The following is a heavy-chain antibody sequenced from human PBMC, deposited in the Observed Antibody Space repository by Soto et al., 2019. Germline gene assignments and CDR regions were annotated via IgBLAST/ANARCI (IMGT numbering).Heavy chain of an antibody. V-gene: IGHV4-59*01. D-gene: IGHD2-21*02. CDR3: ARDLWGYCGTDCYPRDV. CDR2: MYNTGST. J-gene: IGHJ6*02. CDR1: GGSISGYY. Sequence: QVQLQESGPGLVKPSETLSLTCTVSGGSISGYYWSWIRQPPGKGLEWIGYMYNTGSTVYNPSFKSRVSVSVDTSKYPFSLELNSLTAADTAVYYCARDLWGYCGTDCYPRDVWGQGTTVTVSS.